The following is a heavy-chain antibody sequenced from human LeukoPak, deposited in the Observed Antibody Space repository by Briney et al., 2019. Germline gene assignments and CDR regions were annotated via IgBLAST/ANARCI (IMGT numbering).Heavy chain of an antibody. Sequence: SETLSLTRTVYGGSISIGSYFWSWIRQPAGKGLAWIGRIYTSGCTNYNPSLKSRVTISVDKSKNQVSLKLSSVTAADTAVYYCARVAVGSGSYYNYYYMDVWGKGTTVTVSS. CDR1: GGSISIGSYF. V-gene: IGHV4-61*02. D-gene: IGHD3-10*01. CDR3: ARVAVGSGSYYNYYYMDV. J-gene: IGHJ6*03. CDR2: IYTSGCT.